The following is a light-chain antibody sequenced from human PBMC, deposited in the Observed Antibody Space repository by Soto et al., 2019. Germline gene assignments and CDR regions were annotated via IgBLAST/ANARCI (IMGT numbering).Light chain of an antibody. CDR1: QSINNW. V-gene: IGKV1-5*03. CDR3: QQYNDYSVT. J-gene: IGKJ1*01. CDR2: KAS. Sequence: DIQMTQSPSTLSASVGYRVTITCRASQSINNWLAWYQKKPGKAPKLLIYKASTLESGVPSRFSGSESGTEFTLTINGLQPDDFATYYCQQYNDYSVTFGQGTTVDIK.